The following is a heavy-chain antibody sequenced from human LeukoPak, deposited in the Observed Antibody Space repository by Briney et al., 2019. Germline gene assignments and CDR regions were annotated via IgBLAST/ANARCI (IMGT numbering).Heavy chain of an antibody. Sequence: ASVKVSCKVSGYTLTELSMHWVRQAPGQGLEWMGIINPSGGSTSYAQKFQGRVTMTRDTSTSTVYMELRSLRSDDTAVYYCARAPLDIVATDFDYWGQGTLVTVSS. CDR1: GYTLTELS. D-gene: IGHD5-12*01. V-gene: IGHV1-46*01. CDR2: INPSGGST. J-gene: IGHJ4*02. CDR3: ARAPLDIVATDFDY.